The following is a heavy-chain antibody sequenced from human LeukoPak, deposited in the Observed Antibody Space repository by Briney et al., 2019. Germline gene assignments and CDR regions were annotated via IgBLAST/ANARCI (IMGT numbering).Heavy chain of an antibody. CDR1: GGSISSGGYY. V-gene: IGHV4-30-2*01. J-gene: IGHJ4*02. D-gene: IGHD2-2*01. CDR3: AAGVPAAGDY. CDR2: IYHSGST. Sequence: KPSETLSLTCTVSGGSISSGGYYWSWIRQPPGKGLEWIGYIYHSGSTYYNPSLKSRVTISVDRSKNQFSLKLSSVTAADTAVYYCAAGVPAAGDYWGQGTLVTVSS.